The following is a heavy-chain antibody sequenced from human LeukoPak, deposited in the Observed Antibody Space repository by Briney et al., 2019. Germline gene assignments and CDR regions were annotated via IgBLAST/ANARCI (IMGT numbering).Heavy chain of an antibody. V-gene: IGHV3-7*03. CDR1: GFTFSSYW. CDR3: ARDDDREPGRFDY. D-gene: IGHD1-1*01. Sequence: GGSLRLSCAASGFTFSSYWMSWVRQAPGKGLEWVANIKQDGSERFYGDSVKGRFTISRDNAKNSLYLQMNSLRAEDTAVYYCARDDDREPGRFDYWGQGTLVTVSS. J-gene: IGHJ4*02. CDR2: IKQDGSER.